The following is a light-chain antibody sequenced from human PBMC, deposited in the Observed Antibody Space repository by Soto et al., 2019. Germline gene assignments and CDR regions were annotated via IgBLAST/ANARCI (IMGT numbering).Light chain of an antibody. V-gene: IGKV3-15*01. CDR2: EAS. CDR1: QSVRRN. J-gene: IGKJ2*01. Sequence: EIVMTQSPATLSVSPGERATLSCRASQSVRRNVAWYQLKPGQAPRLLMYEASTRATGIPARFRGSASGTEFTLTISSLQSEDFAVYYCQQYNDWPPYTFGQGTKLEIK. CDR3: QQYNDWPPYT.